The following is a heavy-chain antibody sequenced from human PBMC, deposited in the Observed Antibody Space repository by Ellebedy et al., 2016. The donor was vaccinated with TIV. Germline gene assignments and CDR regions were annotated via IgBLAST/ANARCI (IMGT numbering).Heavy chain of an antibody. Sequence: PGGSLRLSCAASGFTFSNYSMSWSRQAPGMGLGLVSYIGSSSSSIYYADSVKGRFTISRDNAKNSLYLQMNSLRAEDTAVYYCPKNPTDAGTFDHWGQGTLVTVSS. CDR2: IGSSSSSI. D-gene: IGHD3-10*01. V-gene: IGHV3-11*01. CDR1: GFTFSNYS. J-gene: IGHJ4*02. CDR3: PKNPTDAGTFDH.